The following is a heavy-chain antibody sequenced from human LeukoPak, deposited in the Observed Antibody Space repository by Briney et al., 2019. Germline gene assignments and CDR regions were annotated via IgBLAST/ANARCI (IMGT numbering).Heavy chain of an antibody. D-gene: IGHD3-16*01. V-gene: IGHV3-48*03. CDR2: ISSSGSSI. CDR1: GFTFSSYE. J-gene: IGHJ4*02. CDR3: ARSMITFGGVFDY. Sequence: PGGSLRLSCAASGFTFSSYEMNWVRQAPGKGLEWVSYISSSGSSIYYADSVKGRFTISRDNAKNSLYLQMNSLRAEDTAVYYCARSMITFGGVFDYWGQETLVTVSS.